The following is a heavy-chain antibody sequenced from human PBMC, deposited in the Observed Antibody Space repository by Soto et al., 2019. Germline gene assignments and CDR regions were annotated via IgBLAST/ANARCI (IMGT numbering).Heavy chain of an antibody. V-gene: IGHV6-1*01. J-gene: IGHJ5*02. Sequence: SQTLSLTCAISGDSVSSNSAAWNWIRQSPWRGLEWLGRTYYRSKWYNDYVVSVKSRITINPETSKTQFSLQLNPVTPEDTAVYYCARVVDGETDSTPFDPWGQGTLVTVSS. CDR1: GDSVSSNSAA. D-gene: IGHD3-22*01. CDR3: ARVVDGETDSTPFDP. CDR2: TYYRSKWYN.